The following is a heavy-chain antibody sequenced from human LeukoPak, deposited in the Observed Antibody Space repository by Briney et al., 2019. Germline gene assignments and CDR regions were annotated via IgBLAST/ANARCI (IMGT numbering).Heavy chain of an antibody. D-gene: IGHD2-21*02. CDR2: IHPKNGGT. Sequence: ASVKVSCKTSGYSFTDYYLHWVRQAPGQGLEWMGRIHPKNGGTNYAQKFQGRVIMTRDPSTRTAYMELTSLTSDDTAVFYCAKDPRHYYAGDCYSYPAQWGQGTLVTVS. CDR3: AKDPRHYYAGDCYSYPAQ. J-gene: IGHJ4*02. V-gene: IGHV1-2*06. CDR1: GYSFTDYY.